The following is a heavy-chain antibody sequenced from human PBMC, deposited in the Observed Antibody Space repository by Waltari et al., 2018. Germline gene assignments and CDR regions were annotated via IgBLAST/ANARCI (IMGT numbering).Heavy chain of an antibody. CDR3: AKVSGSIRDRRGSPPGDY. CDR1: GFTFSSYG. CDR2: ISYDGINK. V-gene: IGHV3-30*18. D-gene: IGHD3-10*01. J-gene: IGHJ4*02. Sequence: QVHLVESGGGVVQPGRSLRLSCAASGFTFSSYGMHWVRQAPGKVLEWVALISYDGINKYYADSVKGRFTISRDNSKNTLYRQMSSRRAEDTAVYYCAKVSGSIRDRRGSPPGDYWGQGTLVTVSS.